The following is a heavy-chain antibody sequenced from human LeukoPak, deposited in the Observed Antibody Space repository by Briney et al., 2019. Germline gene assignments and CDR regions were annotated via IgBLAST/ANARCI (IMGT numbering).Heavy chain of an antibody. CDR1: GASIRTYY. CDR3: ARGGRYSAFDY. V-gene: IGHV4-59*01. D-gene: IGHD5-12*01. CDR2: IDYSGAT. J-gene: IGHJ4*02. Sequence: SETLSLTCTVSGASIRTYYWSWIRQPPGKGLERIGYIDYSGATTYNPSLNSRVTISIDTSKNQFSLKLRSATAADMAVYYCARGGRYSAFDYWGPGSLVTVSS.